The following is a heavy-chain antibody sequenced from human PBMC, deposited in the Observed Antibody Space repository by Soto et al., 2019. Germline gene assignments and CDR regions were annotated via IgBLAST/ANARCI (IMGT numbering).Heavy chain of an antibody. V-gene: IGHV5-51*01. J-gene: IGHJ4*02. CDR3: ARRRLVYYDSSGYYGVFDY. Sequence: GESLKISCKGSGYSFTSYWIGWVRQMPGKGLEWMGIISPGDSDTSYSPSFQGQVPISADKSISTAYLQWSSLKASDTAMYYCARRRLVYYDSSGYYGVFDYWGQGTLVTVSS. D-gene: IGHD3-22*01. CDR2: ISPGDSDT. CDR1: GYSFTSYW.